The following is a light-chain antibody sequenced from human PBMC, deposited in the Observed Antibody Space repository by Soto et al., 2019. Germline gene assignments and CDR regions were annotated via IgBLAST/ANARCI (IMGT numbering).Light chain of an antibody. CDR3: SSYARRNTLL. Sequence: QSALTQPPSASGSPGQSVTISCSGTSNDIGDYDYVSWYQQHPGKAPKLIIYEVTKRPSGVPDRFSGSKSGNSASLTVSGLQSDDEADYFCSSYARRNTLLFGGGTKFTVL. J-gene: IGLJ3*02. CDR2: EVT. CDR1: SNDIGDYDY. V-gene: IGLV2-8*01.